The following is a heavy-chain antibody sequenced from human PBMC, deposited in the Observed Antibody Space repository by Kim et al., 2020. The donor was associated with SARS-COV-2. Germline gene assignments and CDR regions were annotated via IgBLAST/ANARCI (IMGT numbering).Heavy chain of an antibody. V-gene: IGHV4-34*01. D-gene: IGHD5-12*01. CDR3: ARGVRWLYYFDY. Sequence: NYNPSLKSRVTISVDTSKNQFSLKLSSVTAADTAVYYCARGVRWLYYFDYWGQGTLVTVSS. J-gene: IGHJ4*02.